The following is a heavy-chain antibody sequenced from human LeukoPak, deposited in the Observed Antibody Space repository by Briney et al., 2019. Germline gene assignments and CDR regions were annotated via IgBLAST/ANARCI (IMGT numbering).Heavy chain of an antibody. CDR1: GYTVTGYY. CDR3: ARGYYYDSSGYYYVNY. J-gene: IGHJ4*02. CDR2: INPNSGGT. D-gene: IGHD3-22*01. Sequence: ASVKVSCKASGYTVTGYYMHWVRQAPGQGLEWMGWINPNSGGTNYAQKFQGRVTMTRDTSISTAYMELSSLRSDDTAVYYCARGYYYDSSGYYYVNYWGQGTLVTVSS. V-gene: IGHV1-2*02.